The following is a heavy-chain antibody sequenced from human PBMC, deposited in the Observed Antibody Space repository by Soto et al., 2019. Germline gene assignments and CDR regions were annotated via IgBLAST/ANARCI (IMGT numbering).Heavy chain of an antibody. CDR3: ARFTAAYLQGY. V-gene: IGHV1-46*01. CDR2: INPSGGGT. CDR1: GYPFTSYY. D-gene: IGHD3-16*01. Sequence: QVQLVQSGAEVKKPGASVKVSCKASGYPFTSYYIHWVRQAPGQGLEWMGLINPSGGGTSYAQKFRDRITMTRDTSTSTVYMELSSLRSGDTAVYVCARFTAAYLQGYWGQGTLVTVSS. J-gene: IGHJ4*02.